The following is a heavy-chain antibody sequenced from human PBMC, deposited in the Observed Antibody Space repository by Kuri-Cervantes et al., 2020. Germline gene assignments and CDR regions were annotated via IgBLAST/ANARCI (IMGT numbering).Heavy chain of an antibody. CDR3: AKGRDNGYSPFDY. J-gene: IGHJ4*01. D-gene: IGHD3-22*01. CDR1: GFTFSSYA. V-gene: IGHV3-23*01. Sequence: GGSLRLSCAASGFTFSSYATTWVRQAPGKGLEWVSSTSASGSNTHYADSVKGRFTISRDSSKNTLYLQMNTLRVEDTAVYFCAKGRDNGYSPFDYWGHGALVTVSS. CDR2: TSASGSNT.